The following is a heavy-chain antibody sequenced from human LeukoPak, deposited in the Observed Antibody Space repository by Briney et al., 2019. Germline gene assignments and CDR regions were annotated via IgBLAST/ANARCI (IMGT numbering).Heavy chain of an antibody. Sequence: GGSLRLSCAASGFTFNNYAMTWVRQAPGKGLEWVSAIDARGDDTYDADFVRGRFTVSRDNVKSMVHLQMNSLRAEDSAFYYCAKSLRYFDFYGMDVWGRGTAVTVSA. CDR2: IDARGDDT. D-gene: IGHD3-9*01. CDR1: GFTFNNYA. V-gene: IGHV3-23*01. J-gene: IGHJ6*04. CDR3: AKSLRYFDFYGMDV.